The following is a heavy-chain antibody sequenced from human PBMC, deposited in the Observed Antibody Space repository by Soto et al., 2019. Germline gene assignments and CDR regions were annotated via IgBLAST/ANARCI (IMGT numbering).Heavy chain of an antibody. J-gene: IGHJ4*02. Sequence: PSETRALTRAVSGYSIIRGHYWCWIRQPQGKGREWIGSIYRSGSTYYNPSLKSRVTISVDTSKNQFSLKLSSVTAADTAVYYCARDDTYSSSGLDNWGQGTLVTVSS. CDR2: IYRSGST. CDR1: GYSIIRGHY. D-gene: IGHD6-13*01. CDR3: ARDDTYSSSGLDN. V-gene: IGHV4-38-2*02.